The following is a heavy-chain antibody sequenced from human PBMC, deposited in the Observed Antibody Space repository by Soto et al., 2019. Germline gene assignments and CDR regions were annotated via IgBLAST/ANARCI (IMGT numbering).Heavy chain of an antibody. J-gene: IGHJ6*02. CDR2: ISAYSGDT. V-gene: IGHV1-18*04. CDR1: GYTFTGYY. CDR3: ARVAYYGMDV. Sequence: ASVKVSCKTSGYTFTGYYMHWVRQAPGQGLEWMGWISAYSGDTNYAQKLQGRVTMTTDTSTSTAYMELRSLRSDDTAVYYCARVAYYGMDVWGQGTTVTVSS.